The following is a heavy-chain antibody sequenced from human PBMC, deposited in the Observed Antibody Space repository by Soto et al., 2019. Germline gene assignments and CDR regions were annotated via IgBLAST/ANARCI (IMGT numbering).Heavy chain of an antibody. CDR2: IYASGSP. V-gene: IGHV4-59*01. CDR3: ARGVGSSPPQY. Sequence: PSETLSLTCPISGCSISVYYWSWIRQTPGQGLEWIGCIYASGSPYYNPSLRSRVTISADTSKNQISLKLTSPTAADTAVYYCARGVGSSPPQYWGRGTLVTVSS. J-gene: IGHJ4*02. CDR1: GCSISVYY. D-gene: IGHD1-26*01.